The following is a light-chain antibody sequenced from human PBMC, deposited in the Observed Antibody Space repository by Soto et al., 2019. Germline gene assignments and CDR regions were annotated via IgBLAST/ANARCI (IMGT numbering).Light chain of an antibody. V-gene: IGLV1-44*01. CDR2: NIN. Sequence: QSVLTQPPSASGTPGQRVTISCSGSTSNIGSNVVNWYQQLPGTAPKHLIYNINQRPSGVPDRFSGSKSGTSASLAISGLQSDDEADYYCATWDDSLNGWVFGGGTKLTVL. CDR1: TSNIGSNV. J-gene: IGLJ3*02. CDR3: ATWDDSLNGWV.